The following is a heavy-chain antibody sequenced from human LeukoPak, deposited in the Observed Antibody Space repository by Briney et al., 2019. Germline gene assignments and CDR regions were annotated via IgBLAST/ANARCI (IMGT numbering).Heavy chain of an antibody. CDR2: IYPGDSDT. CDR3: AGRYCGGDCYSWSGIPDY. Sequence: GESLKISCQGSGYSFTSYWIGWVRQMPGKGLEWMGIIYPGDSDTRYSPSFQGQVTISADKSISTAYLQWSSLKASDTAMYYCAGRYCGGDCYSWSGIPDYWGQGTLVTVSS. D-gene: IGHD2-21*02. J-gene: IGHJ4*02. V-gene: IGHV5-51*01. CDR1: GYSFTSYW.